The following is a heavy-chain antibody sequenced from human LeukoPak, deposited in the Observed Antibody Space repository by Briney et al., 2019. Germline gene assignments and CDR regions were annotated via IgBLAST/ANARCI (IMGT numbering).Heavy chain of an antibody. CDR2: ISAYNGNT. V-gene: IGHV1-18*01. D-gene: IGHD2-15*01. CDR1: GYTFTSYG. Sequence: ASVKVSCKASGYTFTSYGISWVRQAPGQGLEWKGWISAYNGNTNYAQKLQGRVTMTTDTSTSTAYMELRSLRSDDTAVYYCARTEVYCSGGSCSYYYYGMDVWGQGTTVTVSS. J-gene: IGHJ6*02. CDR3: ARTEVYCSGGSCSYYYYGMDV.